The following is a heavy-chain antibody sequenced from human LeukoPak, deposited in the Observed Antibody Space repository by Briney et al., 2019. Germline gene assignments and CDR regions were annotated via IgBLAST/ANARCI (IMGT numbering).Heavy chain of an antibody. V-gene: IGHV3-30*18. CDR2: LAYDGSNR. CDR3: AKDASTVTLHADY. Sequence: GGSLRLSCAASGFTFSSFGMHWVRQAPGKGLEWVAVLAYDGSNRYYADSVMGRFTISRDNSKNTLYLQMNSLRAEDTAVYYCAKDASTVTLHADYWGQGTLVTVSS. J-gene: IGHJ4*02. D-gene: IGHD4-17*01. CDR1: GFTFSSFG.